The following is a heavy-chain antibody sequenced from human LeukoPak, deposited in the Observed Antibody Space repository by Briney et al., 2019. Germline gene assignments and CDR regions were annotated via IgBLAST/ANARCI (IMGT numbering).Heavy chain of an antibody. D-gene: IGHD1-1*01. V-gene: IGHV3-53*01. CDR2: IYSGGST. Sequence: PGGSLRLSCAASGFTVSSNYMSWVRQAPGKGLEWGSVIYSGGSTYYADSVKGRFTISRDNSKNTLYLQMNSLRAEDTAVYYCARGVNELPADYWGQGTLVTVSS. J-gene: IGHJ4*02. CDR1: GFTVSSNY. CDR3: ARGVNELPADY.